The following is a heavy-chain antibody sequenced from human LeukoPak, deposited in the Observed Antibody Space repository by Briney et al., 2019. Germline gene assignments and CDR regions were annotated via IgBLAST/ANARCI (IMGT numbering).Heavy chain of an antibody. CDR1: GFTFSSYA. V-gene: IGHV3-23*01. CDR3: AKDGAVAGTMDAFDI. Sequence: PGGSLRLSCVASGFTFSSYAMSWVRQAPGKGLEWVSAISGSGGNTYYADSVKGRFTISGDKSKNTLYLQMNSLRAEDTAVYYCAKDGAVAGTMDAFDIWGQGTMVTVSS. CDR2: ISGSGGNT. D-gene: IGHD6-19*01. J-gene: IGHJ3*02.